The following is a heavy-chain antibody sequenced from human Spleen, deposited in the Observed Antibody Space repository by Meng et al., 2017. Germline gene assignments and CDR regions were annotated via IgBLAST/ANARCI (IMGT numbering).Heavy chain of an antibody. Sequence: EVRLVESGGGWVQRGGSLRLSCAASGFTCKPPWMHWVRQAPGKGLVYVSRIKSDGSITNYADSVKGRFTISRDNDKSLLYLQMNSLRAEDMAVYYCAMSWGGAGIDFWGQGTLVTVSS. CDR2: IKSDGSIT. CDR1: GFTCKPPW. CDR3: AMSWGGAGIDF. J-gene: IGHJ4*02. D-gene: IGHD6-13*01. V-gene: IGHV3-74*01.